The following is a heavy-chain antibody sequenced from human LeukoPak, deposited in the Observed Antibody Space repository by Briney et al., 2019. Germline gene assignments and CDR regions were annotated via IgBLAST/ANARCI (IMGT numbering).Heavy chain of an antibody. CDR2: MSPNSGDT. CDR1: GYTFTSYD. D-gene: IGHD7-27*01. V-gene: IGHV1-8*01. J-gene: IGHJ4*02. CDR3: ARGPPNWGYDY. Sequence: ASVKVSCKASGYTFTSYDFNWVRQDTGQRPEWMGWMSPNSGDTGYAQKFQDRVTMTRNTSISTAYMELSSLRSDDTAVYYCARGPPNWGYDYWGPGTLVTVSS.